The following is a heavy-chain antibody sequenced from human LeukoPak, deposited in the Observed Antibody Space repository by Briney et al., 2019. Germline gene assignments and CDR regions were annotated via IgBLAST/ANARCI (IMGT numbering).Heavy chain of an antibody. J-gene: IGHJ6*02. CDR1: GGSFSGYY. CDR3: ARHYVDIRTVGASYYYYGLDV. Sequence: PSETLSLTCAVYGGSFSGYYWSWIRQPPGKGLEWIGSISYSGSTYYNPSLKSRVSISVDTSKNQFSLKVTSVTAADKAVFYCARHYVDIRTVGASYYYYGLDVWGQGTTVTVSS. CDR2: ISYSGST. D-gene: IGHD3-16*02. V-gene: IGHV4-34*01.